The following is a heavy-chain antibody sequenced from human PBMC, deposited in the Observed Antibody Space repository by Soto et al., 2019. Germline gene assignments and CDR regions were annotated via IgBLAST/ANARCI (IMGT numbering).Heavy chain of an antibody. CDR1: GGSFSGYY. V-gene: IGHV4-34*01. Sequence: PSETLSLTCAVYGGSFSGYYWSWIRQPPGKGLEWIGEINHSGSTNYNPSLKSRVTMSVDTSKNQFSLKLSSVTAADTAVYYCARIQGQRWLQFNWFVPWGQGTLVTVSS. CDR3: ARIQGQRWLQFNWFVP. CDR2: INHSGST. J-gene: IGHJ5*02. D-gene: IGHD5-12*01.